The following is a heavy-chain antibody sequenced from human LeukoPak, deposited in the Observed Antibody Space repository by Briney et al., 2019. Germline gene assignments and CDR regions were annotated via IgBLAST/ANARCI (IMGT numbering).Heavy chain of an antibody. CDR2: ISFIGST. CDR1: DDSFSSHY. CDR3: TTVTKGFDI. Sequence: SETLPLTCTVSDDSFSSHYWTWIRQPPGKGLEWIGYISFIGSTNYNPSLKSRVTISVDTSKNQFSLKVSSVTAADTAVRDPTTVTKGFDIWGQGTLVTVSS. D-gene: IGHD4-17*01. J-gene: IGHJ3*02. V-gene: IGHV4-59*03.